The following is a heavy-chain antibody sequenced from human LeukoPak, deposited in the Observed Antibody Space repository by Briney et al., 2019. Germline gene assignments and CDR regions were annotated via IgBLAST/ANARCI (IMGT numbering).Heavy chain of an antibody. Sequence: GGSLRLSCAASGFTFSSCWMTWVRQAPGKGLEWVANIKEDGSKKNYVDSVKGRFTIFRDNAKNSLYLQMNSLRAEDTAVFYCATPLDYYDSSGYHQGGDWGQGTLVTVSS. CDR3: ATPLDYYDSSGYHQGGD. CDR2: IKEDGSKK. CDR1: GFTFSSCW. V-gene: IGHV3-7*03. D-gene: IGHD3-22*01. J-gene: IGHJ4*02.